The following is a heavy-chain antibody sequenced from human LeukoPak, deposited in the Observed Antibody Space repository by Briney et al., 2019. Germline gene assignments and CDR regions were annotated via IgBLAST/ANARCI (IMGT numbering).Heavy chain of an antibody. CDR3: ARYVYYYDSSGSPYFDY. CDR2: IKQDGSEK. Sequence: GGSLRLSCAASGFTFSSYWMSWVRQAPGKGLEWVANIKQDGSEKYYVDSVKGRFTISRDNAKNSLYLQMNSLRAEDTAVYYCARYVYYYDSSGSPYFDYWGQGTLVTVSS. V-gene: IGHV3-7*01. D-gene: IGHD3-22*01. CDR1: GFTFSSYW. J-gene: IGHJ4*02.